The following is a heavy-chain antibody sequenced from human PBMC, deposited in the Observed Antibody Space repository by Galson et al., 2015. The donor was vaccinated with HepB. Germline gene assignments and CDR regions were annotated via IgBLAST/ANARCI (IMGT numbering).Heavy chain of an antibody. V-gene: IGHV1-18*04. D-gene: IGHD1-26*01. CDR2: ISSYNGNT. Sequence: SVKVSCKASGYSFTNYGLSWVRQAPGQGLEWMGWISSYNGNTKYAQKLQGRVTMTTDTSTTTAYMELRSLRSDDTAVYYCARSPGVGATTAFDIWGQGTMVTVSS. J-gene: IGHJ3*02. CDR3: ARSPGVGATTAFDI. CDR1: GYSFTNYG.